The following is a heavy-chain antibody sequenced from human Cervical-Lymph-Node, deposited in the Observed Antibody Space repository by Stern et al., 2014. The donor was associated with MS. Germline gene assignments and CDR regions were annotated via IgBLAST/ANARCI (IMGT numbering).Heavy chain of an antibody. V-gene: IGHV1-8*01. CDR1: GYTLTNYD. CDR2: MNANSGDT. CDR3: ATAILRTYDAFDI. D-gene: IGHD1-14*01. Sequence: QVQLVQSGAEVKKPGASVKVSCKASGYTLTNYDINWVRQAPGQGLEWVGWMNANSGDTGYAQKFQGRVTMPRDTSTGTAYMELRSLTSEDTAVYYCATAILRTYDAFDIWGQGTLVTVSS. J-gene: IGHJ3*02.